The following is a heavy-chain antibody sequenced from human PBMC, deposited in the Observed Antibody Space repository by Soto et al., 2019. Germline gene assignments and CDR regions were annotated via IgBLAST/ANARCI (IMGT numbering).Heavy chain of an antibody. CDR2: LIPVFGTS. D-gene: IGHD6-6*01. Sequence: QVQLVQSGAEVKKPGSSMKVSCRASGDSFSNYAVNWLRQAPGRGLEWMGGLIPVFGTSNYAEKFQGRLTITADESTSTAYMELSSLTSEDTALYYCAKDRYSSSAYYYYGMDAWGQGTTVTVSS. CDR3: AKDRYSSSAYYYYGMDA. J-gene: IGHJ6*02. V-gene: IGHV1-69*01. CDR1: GDSFSNYA.